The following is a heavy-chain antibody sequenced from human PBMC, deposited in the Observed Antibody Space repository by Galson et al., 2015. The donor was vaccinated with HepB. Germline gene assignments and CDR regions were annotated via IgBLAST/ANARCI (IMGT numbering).Heavy chain of an antibody. CDR1: GFTFSSYA. V-gene: IGHV3-23*01. D-gene: IGHD3-10*01. Sequence: SLRLSCAASGFTFSSYAINWVRQAPGKGLHWVSEISGSGSRTSYADPVKGQFTVSRDNSKNTVYLQMNSLRAEDTAIYFCVKVGGSGGYYRGDFDYWGQGTLVTVSS. CDR2: ISGSGSRT. CDR3: VKVGGSGGYYRGDFDY. J-gene: IGHJ4*02.